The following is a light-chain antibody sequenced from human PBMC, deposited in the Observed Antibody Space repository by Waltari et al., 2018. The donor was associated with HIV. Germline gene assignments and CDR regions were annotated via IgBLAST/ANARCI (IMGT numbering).Light chain of an antibody. Sequence: QSVLTQPPSASGTPGQRVTISCSGSTSTIGSNTVTWYQVRPGTAPNLLMYSDHRRASGVPNRFSGSKSDTSASLAISGLQAEDEAHYYCAAWDDNLNGPLFGGGTKLTVL. CDR3: AAWDDNLNGPL. V-gene: IGLV1-44*01. CDR1: TSTIGSNT. CDR2: SDH. J-gene: IGLJ2*01.